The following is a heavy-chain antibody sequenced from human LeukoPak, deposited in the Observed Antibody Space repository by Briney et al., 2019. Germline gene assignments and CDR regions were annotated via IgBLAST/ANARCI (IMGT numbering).Heavy chain of an antibody. D-gene: IGHD2-15*01. CDR2: IYYSGST. J-gene: IGHJ5*02. CDR3: ARVVVVVRGPNATPEDWFDP. V-gene: IGHV4-39*07. CDR1: GGSLSSSSYY. Sequence: PSETLSLTCTVSGGSLSSSSYYWGWIRQPPGKGLEWIGSIYYSGSTYYNPSLKSRVTISVDTSKNQFSLKLSSVTAADTAVYYCARVVVVVRGPNATPEDWFDPWGQGTLVTVSS.